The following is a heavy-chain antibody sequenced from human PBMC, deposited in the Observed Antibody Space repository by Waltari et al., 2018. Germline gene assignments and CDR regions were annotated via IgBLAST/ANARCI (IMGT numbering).Heavy chain of an antibody. V-gene: IGHV3-23*04. CDR3: ARGSGPYDAFDF. CDR1: GFTFSSYA. D-gene: IGHD7-27*01. CDR2: IGGSGVRT. Sequence: EVQLVESGGGLVQPGRSLRLSCAASGFTFSSYAMSWVRQAPGKGLEWVSAIGGSGVRTYYADAVNGRFTISRDNSKNTLYLQMNSLRAEDTAVYYCARGSGPYDAFDFWGQGTMVTVSS. J-gene: IGHJ3*01.